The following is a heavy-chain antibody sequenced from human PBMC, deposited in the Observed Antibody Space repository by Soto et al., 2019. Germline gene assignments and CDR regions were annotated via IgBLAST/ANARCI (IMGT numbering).Heavy chain of an antibody. V-gene: IGHV3-7*01. D-gene: IGHD3-10*01. CDR1: GFTFSRYW. CDR2: IKQDGSEK. J-gene: IGHJ5*02. CDR3: ARGRSFSYDSTPPPMFDP. Sequence: PGGSLRLSCAASGFTFSRYWMSWVRQAPRKGLEWVANIKQDGSEKYYVDSAKGRFTISRDNAKNSVYLQMNSLRAGDTAFYYCARGRSFSYDSTPPPMFDPWGQGTLVTVSS.